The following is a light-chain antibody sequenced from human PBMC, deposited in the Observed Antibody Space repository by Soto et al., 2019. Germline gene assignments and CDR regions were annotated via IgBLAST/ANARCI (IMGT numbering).Light chain of an antibody. Sequence: QSALTQPASVSGSPGQSTTISCTGTSSDVGGYNYVSWYQQHPGKAPKLMIYDVSNRPSGVSNRFSGSKSGNTASLTISGLLAEDEADYYCSSYTSSSTLVVFGGGTKVTVL. CDR1: SSDVGGYNY. J-gene: IGLJ2*01. CDR3: SSYTSSSTLVV. V-gene: IGLV2-14*01. CDR2: DVS.